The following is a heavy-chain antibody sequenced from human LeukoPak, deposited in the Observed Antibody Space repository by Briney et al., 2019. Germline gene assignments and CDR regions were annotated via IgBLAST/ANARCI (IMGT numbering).Heavy chain of an antibody. CDR3: ARGYVHAFDL. CDR2: IGIAGDT. V-gene: IGHV3-13*04. CDR1: GFTFSGYD. Sequence: GGSLRLSCAASGFTFSGYDMHWVRQPPGKGLECDSAIGIAGDTYYPGTVKGRFTMSRENAKKSLHLQMNSLRAGDTAAYYCARGYVHAFDLWGQGTMVTVSS. D-gene: IGHD3-16*01. J-gene: IGHJ3*01.